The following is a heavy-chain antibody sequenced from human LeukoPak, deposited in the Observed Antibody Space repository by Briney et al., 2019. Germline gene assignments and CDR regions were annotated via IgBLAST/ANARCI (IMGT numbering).Heavy chain of an antibody. CDR3: GRAPYGPLDH. CDR1: GDSISSGSYF. CDR2: ISTTGST. V-gene: IGHV4-61*02. Sequence: SQTLSLTCTVSGDSISSGSYFWSWIRQPAGKGLEWIGRISTTGSTNYNPSLKSRISISAVTSKNQFSLSLTSVTAADTAVYYCGRAPYGPLDHWGQGILVTVSS. D-gene: IGHD3-10*01. J-gene: IGHJ4*02.